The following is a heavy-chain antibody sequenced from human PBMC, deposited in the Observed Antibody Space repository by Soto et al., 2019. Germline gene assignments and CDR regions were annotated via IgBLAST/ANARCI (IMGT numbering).Heavy chain of an antibody. CDR1: GFIFSTYG. D-gene: IGHD3-16*01. CDR3: AKGGHIDF. Sequence: GGSLRLSCVGSGFIFSTYGMSWVRQVPGTGLEWVANIKADGSDTHYVDSVRGRFTISRDNAKTSLYLQVNSLRAEDKAVYYCAKGGHIDFCGQGTLVTVSS. CDR2: IKADGSDT. V-gene: IGHV3-7*03. J-gene: IGHJ4*02.